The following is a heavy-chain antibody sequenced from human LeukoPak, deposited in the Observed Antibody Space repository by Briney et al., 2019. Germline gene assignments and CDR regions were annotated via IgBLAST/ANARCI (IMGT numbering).Heavy chain of an antibody. J-gene: IGHJ4*02. V-gene: IGHV3-30*02. D-gene: IGHD2-21*01. CDR2: IRDDGSNK. CDR3: AKDGVAKKVDC. CDR1: GFTFSTYG. Sequence: GGSLRLSCAASGFTFSTYGMHWVRQAPGKGLEWVAFIRDDGSNKYYADSVKGRFTISRDNSKNTVYVQMNSLRTEDTAVYYCAKDGVAKKVDCWGQGTLVTVSS.